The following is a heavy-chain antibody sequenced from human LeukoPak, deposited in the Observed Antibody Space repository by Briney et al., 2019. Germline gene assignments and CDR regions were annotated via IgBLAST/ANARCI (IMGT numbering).Heavy chain of an antibody. J-gene: IGHJ6*03. Sequence: ASVKVSCKASGYTFTDYYIHWVRQGPGQGLEWMAWINPNSGGTRCAQNFQDRVTMTRDTSISTAYMELTSLRSDDTAVYYCARDSQVLPRGYFYYMDVWGTGTTVTVSS. D-gene: IGHD2-15*01. V-gene: IGHV1-2*02. CDR3: ARDSQVLPRGYFYYMDV. CDR2: INPNSGGT. CDR1: GYTFTDYY.